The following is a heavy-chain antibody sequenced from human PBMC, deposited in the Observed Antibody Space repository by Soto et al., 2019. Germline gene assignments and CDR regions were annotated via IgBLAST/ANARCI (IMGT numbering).Heavy chain of an antibody. CDR1: GGSISSSSYY. V-gene: IGHV4-39*01. CDR2: IYYSGST. D-gene: IGHD3-10*01. CDR3: ARLAYYYGSGVDY. J-gene: IGHJ4*02. Sequence: SETLSLTCTVSGGSISSSSYYWGWIRQPPGKGLEWIGSIYYSGSTYYNPSLKSRVTISVDTSKNQFSLKLSSVTAADTAVYYCARLAYYYGSGVDYWGQGTLVTVSS.